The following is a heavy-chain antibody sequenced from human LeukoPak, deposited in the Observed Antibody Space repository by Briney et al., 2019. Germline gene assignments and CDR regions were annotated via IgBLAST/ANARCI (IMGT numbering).Heavy chain of an antibody. CDR2: IYDSGST. CDR3: ARDLGSYTSFDY. D-gene: IGHD2-2*02. CDR1: GGSISDYY. V-gene: IGHV4-59*01. Sequence: SETLSLTCTVSGGSISDYYWSWIRQPPGKGLEWIGYIYDSGSTNYNPSLRSRVTISVDPSKNQFSLKLKSVTAADTAVYYCARDLGSYTSFDYWGQGTLSPSPQ. J-gene: IGHJ4*02.